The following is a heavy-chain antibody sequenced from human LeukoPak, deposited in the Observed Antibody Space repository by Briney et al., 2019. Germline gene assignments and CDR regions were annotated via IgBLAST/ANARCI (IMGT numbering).Heavy chain of an antibody. CDR1: GFTFSSYA. J-gene: IGHJ4*02. CDR3: AKDTSIGKYCTNGVCSPFDY. CDR2: ISDSGDYI. Sequence: GGPLRLSCAGSGFTFSSYAMSWVRQATGQGLEWVSVISDSGDYISYAGSVRGRFTISRDNSRNTPYLQMISLRPEDTAVYYCAKDTSIGKYCTNGVCSPFDYWGQGTLVTVSS. V-gene: IGHV3-23*01. D-gene: IGHD2-8*01.